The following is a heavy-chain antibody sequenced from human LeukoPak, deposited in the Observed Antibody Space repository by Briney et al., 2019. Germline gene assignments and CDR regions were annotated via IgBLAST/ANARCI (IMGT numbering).Heavy chain of an antibody. CDR1: GYTFTSYG. Sequence: ASVKVSCKASGYTFTSYGISWVRQDPGQGLEWMGWISAYNGNTNYAQKLQGRVTMTTDTSTSTAYMELRSLRSDDTAVYYCARVVVQWQPYYYYMDVWGKGTTVTVSS. J-gene: IGHJ6*03. CDR3: ARVVVQWQPYYYYMDV. V-gene: IGHV1-18*01. CDR2: ISAYNGNT. D-gene: IGHD6-19*01.